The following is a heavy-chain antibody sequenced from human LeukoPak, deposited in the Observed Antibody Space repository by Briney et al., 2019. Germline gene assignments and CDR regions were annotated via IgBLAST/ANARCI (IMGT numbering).Heavy chain of an antibody. D-gene: IGHD3-22*01. J-gene: IGHJ4*02. CDR2: IYYYGGSI. V-gene: IGHV4-39*01. CDR3: AGLSWDYDSSGIDY. Sequence: SETLSLTCTVSGGSISTRNYYWDWIRQPPGKGLEWIGSIYYYGGSIYYNPSLKSRVTISADTSKNQFSLKLSSVTAADTAVYYCAGLSWDYDSSGIDYWGQGTLVTVSS. CDR1: GGSISTRNYY.